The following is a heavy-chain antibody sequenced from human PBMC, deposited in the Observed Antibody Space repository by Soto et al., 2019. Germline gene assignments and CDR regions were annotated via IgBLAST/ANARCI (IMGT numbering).Heavy chain of an antibody. CDR1: GYTFTGYY. Sequence: QVQLVQSGAEVKKPGASVKVSCKASGYTFTGYYMHWVRQAPGQGLEWMGWINPNSGGTNYAKKFQGRVTMTRDTSISTAYLELSRLRSDATAVYYCARGHSRTTVTYSDYWGQGTLVTVSS. CDR3: ARGHSRTTVTYSDY. D-gene: IGHD4-17*01. V-gene: IGHV1-2*02. J-gene: IGHJ4*02. CDR2: INPNSGGT.